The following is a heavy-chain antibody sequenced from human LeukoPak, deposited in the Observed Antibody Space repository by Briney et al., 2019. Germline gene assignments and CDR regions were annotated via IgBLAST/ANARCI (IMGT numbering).Heavy chain of an antibody. J-gene: IGHJ5*02. Sequence: SXRLXCXASGFXXXDYWMIWVRQAQGXGLEWVANIKQDGSEKYYVDSVKGRFTISRDNANNSLYLQMNTLRAEDTAMYYCAKDAQPRSRWFDPWGQGTLVTVSS. V-gene: IGHV3-7*03. D-gene: IGHD3-16*01. CDR2: IKQDGSEK. CDR1: GFXXXDYW. CDR3: AKDAQPRSRWFDP.